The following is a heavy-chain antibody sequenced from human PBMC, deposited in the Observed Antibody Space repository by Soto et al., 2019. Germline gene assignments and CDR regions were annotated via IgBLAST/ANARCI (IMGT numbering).Heavy chain of an antibody. Sequence: QVQLVESVGGVVQPGRSLRLSCETSGFTFSHYGMHWVRQAPGKGLEWVALIAYDGSNNYYADSVKGRFAISRDNSKNTLYLQMNRLRAEDTAVYYCAKDLATVSTDYYYYAMDVWGLGTTVTVSS. CDR2: IAYDGSNN. V-gene: IGHV3-30*18. D-gene: IGHD4-4*01. J-gene: IGHJ6*02. CDR3: AKDLATVSTDYYYYAMDV. CDR1: GFTFSHYG.